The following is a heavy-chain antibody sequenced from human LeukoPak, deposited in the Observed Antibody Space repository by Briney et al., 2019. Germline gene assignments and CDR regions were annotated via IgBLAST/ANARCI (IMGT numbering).Heavy chain of an antibody. V-gene: IGHV3-30*18. CDR2: ISYDGSNK. Sequence: PGRSLRLSCTASGFTFSSYGMHWVRQAPGKGLEWVAVISYDGSNKYYADSVKGRFTISRDNSKNTLYLQMNSLRAEDTAVYYCAKEPPPYNGILTGFGGYYYGLDVWGQGTTATVSS. D-gene: IGHD3-9*01. CDR3: AKEPPPYNGILTGFGGYYYGLDV. J-gene: IGHJ6*02. CDR1: GFTFSSYG.